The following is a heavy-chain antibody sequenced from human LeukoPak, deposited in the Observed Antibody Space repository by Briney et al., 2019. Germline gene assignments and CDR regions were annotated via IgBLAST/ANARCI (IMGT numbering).Heavy chain of an antibody. D-gene: IGHD6-19*01. V-gene: IGHV3-23*01. J-gene: IGHJ4*02. CDR1: VYTFSTYD. CDR2: FCGSVGST. Sequence: GGSLRLSCAACVYTFSTYDMNWVPAAPGKGVECVSAFCGSVGSTYYAHSVKGRYTISRDNSKNTLYLQMNRLRAEDTDVYYCAKPRIALAGRGGFDYWGQGTLVTVSS. CDR3: AKPRIALAGRGGFDY.